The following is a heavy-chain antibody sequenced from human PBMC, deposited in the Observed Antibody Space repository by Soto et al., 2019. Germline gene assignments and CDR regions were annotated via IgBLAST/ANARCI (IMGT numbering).Heavy chain of an antibody. CDR3: AKDRRYYGSGSYPDYYYGMDV. J-gene: IGHJ6*02. V-gene: IGHV3-30*18. D-gene: IGHD3-10*01. CDR2: ISYDGSNK. Sequence: GGSLRLSCAASGFTFSSYGMHWVRQAPGKGLEWVAVISYDGSNKYYADSVKGRFTISRDNSKNTLYLQMNSLRAEDTAVYYCAKDRRYYGSGSYPDYYYGMDVWGQGTTVTVSS. CDR1: GFTFSSYG.